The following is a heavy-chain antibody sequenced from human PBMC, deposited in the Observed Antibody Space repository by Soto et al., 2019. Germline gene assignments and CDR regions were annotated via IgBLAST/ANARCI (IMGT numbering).Heavy chain of an antibody. CDR1: GGSFSDSY. D-gene: IGHD1-1*01. V-gene: IGHV4-34*01. Sequence: PSETLSLTCAVYGGSFSDSYWTWIRQSPGKGLEWLGEITHGGGTKYNPSLNSRVAISVDTSKNQFSLKLNSVTVADTAVYYCATVGLQDSYHNHLEVWGQGTPVTVSS. CDR2: ITHGGGT. J-gene: IGHJ6*02. CDR3: ATVGLQDSYHNHLEV.